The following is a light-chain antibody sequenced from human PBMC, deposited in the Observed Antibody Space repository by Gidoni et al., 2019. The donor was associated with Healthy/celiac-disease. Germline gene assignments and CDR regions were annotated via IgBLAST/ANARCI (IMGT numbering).Light chain of an antibody. CDR3: QQYNSYEGT. CDR1: QSISSW. CDR2: DAS. Sequence: DIQMTQSPSTLSASVGDRVTITCRASQSISSWLAWYQQKPGKAPKLLIYDASSLESGVPSRFIGSGSGTEFTLTISSLQPDDFATYYCQQYNSYEGTFXXXTKVEIK. J-gene: IGKJ1*01. V-gene: IGKV1-5*01.